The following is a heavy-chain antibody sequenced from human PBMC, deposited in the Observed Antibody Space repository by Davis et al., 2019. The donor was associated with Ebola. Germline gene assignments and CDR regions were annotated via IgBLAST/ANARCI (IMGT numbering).Heavy chain of an antibody. J-gene: IGHJ4*02. CDR2: ISSSSSYI. V-gene: IGHV3-21*01. D-gene: IGHD6-6*01. Sequence: PGGSLRLSCAASGFTFSSYCMNWVRQAPGKGLEWVSSISSSSSYIYYADSVKGRFTISRDNAKNSLYLQMNSLRAEDTAVYYCARGGIAARDFDYWGQGTLVTVSS. CDR1: GFTFSSYC. CDR3: ARGGIAARDFDY.